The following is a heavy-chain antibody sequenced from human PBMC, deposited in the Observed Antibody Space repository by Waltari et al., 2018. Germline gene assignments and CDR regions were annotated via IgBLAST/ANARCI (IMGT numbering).Heavy chain of an antibody. Sequence: DVQPVESGGGWVQPGGPLRLSWEVSGFRTDWMDWVRQAPGKGLQWVANINEDGGEKYYLDSVKGRFTISRDNAKKLVYLEMNTLRAEDTATYYCSKRLEIWGRGTMVAVS. CDR3: SKRLEI. V-gene: IGHV3-7*01. CDR1: GFRTDW. J-gene: IGHJ3*02. CDR2: INEDGGEK.